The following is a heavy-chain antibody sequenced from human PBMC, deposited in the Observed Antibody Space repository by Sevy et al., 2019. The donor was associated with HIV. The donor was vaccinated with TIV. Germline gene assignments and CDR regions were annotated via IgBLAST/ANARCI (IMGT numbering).Heavy chain of an antibody. J-gene: IGHJ4*02. CDR3: ARLDLNDVFLIDS. V-gene: IGHV3-30*01. Sequence: GGSLRLSCAASGFTFGGYAMHWVRQAPGKGLEWMAALSNDGDKKYYADSVKGRFTISRDNSKNILFLQMNSLKVEDSAMYYCARLDLNDVFLIDSWGQGTLVTVSS. CDR2: LSNDGDKK. D-gene: IGHD2-8*01. CDR1: GFTFGGYA.